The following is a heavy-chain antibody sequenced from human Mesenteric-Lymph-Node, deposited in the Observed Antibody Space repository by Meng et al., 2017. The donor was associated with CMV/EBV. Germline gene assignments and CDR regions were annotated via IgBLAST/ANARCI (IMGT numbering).Heavy chain of an antibody. V-gene: IGHV3-48*03. Sequence: GGSLRLSCAASGFSFSSYEMDWVRQAPGKGLEWVSHISGSGTTMYYADSVKGRFTISRDNAKNSLYLQMNSLRDEDTAVYYCVRAVRYYDSSGPDLWGQGTLVTVSS. D-gene: IGHD3-22*01. CDR2: ISGSGTTM. J-gene: IGHJ5*02. CDR1: GFSFSSYE. CDR3: VRAVRYYDSSGPDL.